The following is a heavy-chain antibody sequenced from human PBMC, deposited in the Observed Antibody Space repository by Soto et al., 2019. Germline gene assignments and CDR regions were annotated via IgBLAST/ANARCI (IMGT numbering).Heavy chain of an antibody. CDR2: IIPIFGTA. Sequence: ASVKVSCKASGGTFSSYAISWVRQAPGQGLEWMGGIIPIFGTANYAQKFQGRVTITADESTSTAYMELSSLRSEDTAVYYCARDSTAGSGVEWDWFDPWGQGTLVTVSS. CDR3: ARDSTAGSGVEWDWFDP. J-gene: IGHJ5*02. CDR1: GGTFSSYA. V-gene: IGHV1-69*13. D-gene: IGHD3-10*01.